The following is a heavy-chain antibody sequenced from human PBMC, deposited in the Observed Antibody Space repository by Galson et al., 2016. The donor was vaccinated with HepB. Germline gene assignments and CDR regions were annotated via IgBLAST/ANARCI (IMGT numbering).Heavy chain of an antibody. V-gene: IGHV1-18*04. CDR2: ISAYNGRT. J-gene: IGHJ3*02. Sequence: SVKVSCKASGYTLTNYGIIWVRQAPGQGLEWMGWISAYNGRTNYEEKFHGRLTLSRDAATRTAYMELRSLRSDDTAVYYRARGDNDYSDHDSFDIWGQGTMVSVSS. CDR3: ARGDNDYSDHDSFDI. D-gene: IGHD4-17*01. CDR1: GYTLTNYG.